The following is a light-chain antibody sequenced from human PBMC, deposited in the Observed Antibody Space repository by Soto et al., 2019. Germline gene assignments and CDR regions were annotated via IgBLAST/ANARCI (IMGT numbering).Light chain of an antibody. CDR2: LNSDGSH. Sequence: QPVLTQSPSASASLGASVKLTCTLSSGHSSYAIAWHQQQPEKGPRYWMKLNSDGSHSKGDGIPDRFSGSSSEAERYLTISSLQSEDEADYYCQNWGTGIVVFGGGTKLTVL. CDR3: QNWGTGIVV. CDR1: SGHSSYA. J-gene: IGLJ2*01. V-gene: IGLV4-69*01.